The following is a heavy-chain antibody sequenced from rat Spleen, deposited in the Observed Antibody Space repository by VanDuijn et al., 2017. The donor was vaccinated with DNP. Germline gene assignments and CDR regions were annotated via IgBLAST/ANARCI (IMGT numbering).Heavy chain of an antibody. Sequence: EVQLVESGGGLVQPGRSMKLSCAASGFTFSNYYMAWVRQAPTRGLEWVAAISTGGGTIYYRDSVKGRFTVSRDNAKSTLYLQMDSLRSEDTATYYCTYFYDGYYWGQGVMVTVSS. V-gene: IGHV5-25*01. CDR2: ISTGGGTI. D-gene: IGHD1-12*03. J-gene: IGHJ2*01. CDR1: GFTFSNYY. CDR3: TYFYDGYY.